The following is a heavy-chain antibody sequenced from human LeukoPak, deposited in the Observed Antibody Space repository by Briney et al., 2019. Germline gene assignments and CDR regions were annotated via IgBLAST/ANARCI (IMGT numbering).Heavy chain of an antibody. CDR2: ISSSSSYI. Sequence: GGSLRLSCAASGFTFSSYSMNWVRQAPGKGLEWVSSISSSSSYIYYADSVKGRFTISRDNAKNSLYLQMNSLRAEDTAVYYCACTSGKRLALSDYWGQGTLVTVSS. CDR1: GFTFSSYS. D-gene: IGHD3-9*01. J-gene: IGHJ4*02. V-gene: IGHV3-21*01. CDR3: ACTSGKRLALSDY.